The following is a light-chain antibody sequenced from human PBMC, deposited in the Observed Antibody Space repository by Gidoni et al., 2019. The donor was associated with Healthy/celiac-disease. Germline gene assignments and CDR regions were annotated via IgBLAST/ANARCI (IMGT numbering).Light chain of an antibody. J-gene: IGLJ1*01. CDR1: SLRGYY. V-gene: IGLV3-19*01. Sequence: VSVALGQTVRITCQGDSLRGYYASWYQQKPGQAPVLVIYGKNNRPSGIPDRFSGSSSGNTASLTITGAQAEDEADYYCNSRDSSGNHYVFGTGTKVTVL. CDR3: NSRDSSGNHYV. CDR2: GKN.